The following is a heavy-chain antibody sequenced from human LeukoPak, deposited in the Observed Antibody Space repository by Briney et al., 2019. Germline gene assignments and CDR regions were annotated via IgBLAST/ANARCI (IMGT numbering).Heavy chain of an antibody. Sequence: GGSLRLSCAASGFTFSGSAMHWVRQASGKGLEWVGRIRSKGNSYATAYAASVKGRFTISRDDSKNTAYLQMNSLKTEDTAVYYCTSTEELAYCGGDCYSSFDSWGQGTLVTVSS. V-gene: IGHV3-73*01. J-gene: IGHJ4*02. CDR1: GFTFSGSA. D-gene: IGHD2-21*02. CDR3: TSTEELAYCGGDCYSSFDS. CDR2: IRSKGNSYAT.